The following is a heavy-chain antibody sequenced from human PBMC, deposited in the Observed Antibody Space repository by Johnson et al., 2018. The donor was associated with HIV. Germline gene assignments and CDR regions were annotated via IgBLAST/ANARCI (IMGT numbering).Heavy chain of an antibody. J-gene: IGHJ3*02. CDR2: ISWNSGSI. CDR1: GFTFDDYA. Sequence: VQLVESGGGLVQPGRSLRLSCGASGFTFDDYAMHWVRQAPGKGLEWVSGISWNSGSIGYADSVKGRFPISRDNAKNSLYLQMNSLRAEDTAVYYCAKMAGSYSSPVPFPVKKPREDAFDIWGQGTMVTVSS. D-gene: IGHD1-26*01. V-gene: IGHV3-9*01. CDR3: AKMAGSYSSPVPFPVKKPREDAFDI.